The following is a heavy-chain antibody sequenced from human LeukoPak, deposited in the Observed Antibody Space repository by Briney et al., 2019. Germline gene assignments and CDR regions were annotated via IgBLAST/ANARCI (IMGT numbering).Heavy chain of an antibody. CDR2: INPNSGGT. J-gene: IGHJ4*02. CDR3: AKDATARDYSDSDY. V-gene: IGHV1-2*02. Sequence: ASVKVSCKSSGYTFTGYYIHWVRPPPGQGLEGMGCINPNSGGTNYAQKFQGRVTMTRDTSISTAYMELSRLRSDDTAMYYCAKDATARDYSDSDYWGQGTLVTVSS. D-gene: IGHD4-11*01. CDR1: GYTFTGYY.